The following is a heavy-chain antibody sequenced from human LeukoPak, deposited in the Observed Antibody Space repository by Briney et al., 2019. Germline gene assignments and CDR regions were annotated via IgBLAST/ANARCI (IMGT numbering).Heavy chain of an antibody. CDR2: INHSGST. Sequence: SETLSLTCAVYGGSFSGYYWSWIRQPPGKGLEWIGEINHSGSTNYNPSLKSRVTISVDTSKNPFSLKLSSVTAADTAVYYCARGPGGYYDFWSGYSEAHGMDVWGQGTTVTVSS. V-gene: IGHV4-34*01. D-gene: IGHD3-3*01. J-gene: IGHJ6*02. CDR1: GGSFSGYY. CDR3: ARGPGGYYDFWSGYSEAHGMDV.